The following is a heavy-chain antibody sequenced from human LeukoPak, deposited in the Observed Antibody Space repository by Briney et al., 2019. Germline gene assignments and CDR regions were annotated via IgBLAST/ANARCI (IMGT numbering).Heavy chain of an antibody. V-gene: IGHV4-59*08. Sequence: PSETLSLTCTVSGGSISSYYWSWIRQPPGKGLEWFGYIYYSGSINYNPSLKSRVTISVDTSKNQFSLKLRSVTAADTAVYYCARYSGSYSGFDYWGQGTLVTVSS. D-gene: IGHD1-26*01. CDR3: ARYSGSYSGFDY. J-gene: IGHJ4*02. CDR1: GGSISSYY. CDR2: IYYSGSI.